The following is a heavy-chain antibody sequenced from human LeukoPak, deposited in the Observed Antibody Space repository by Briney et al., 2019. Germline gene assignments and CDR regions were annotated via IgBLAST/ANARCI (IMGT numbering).Heavy chain of an antibody. CDR1: GNTFTSYD. Sequence: GASVKVSCKASGNTFTSYDINWVRQATGQGLEWMGWMNPNSGNTVYAQKFQGRVTITRNTSISTAYMELSSLRPEDTAVYYCARGNIGWFDPWGQGTLVTVSS. J-gene: IGHJ5*02. V-gene: IGHV1-8*03. CDR2: MNPNSGNT. CDR3: ARGNIGWFDP.